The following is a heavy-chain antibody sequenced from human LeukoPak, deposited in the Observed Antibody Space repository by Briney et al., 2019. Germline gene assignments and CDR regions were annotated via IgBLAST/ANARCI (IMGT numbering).Heavy chain of an antibody. CDR2: IYTSGST. J-gene: IGHJ6*03. D-gene: IGHD6-19*01. CDR3: ASGAVAGRYYYYYYYMDV. V-gene: IGHV4-4*07. Sequence: PSETPSLTCTVSGGSISSYYWSWIRQPAGKGLEWIGRIYTSGSTNYNPSLKSRVTMSVDTSKNRFSLKLSSVTAADTAVYYCASGAVAGRYYYYYYYMDVWGKGTTVTVSS. CDR1: GGSISSYY.